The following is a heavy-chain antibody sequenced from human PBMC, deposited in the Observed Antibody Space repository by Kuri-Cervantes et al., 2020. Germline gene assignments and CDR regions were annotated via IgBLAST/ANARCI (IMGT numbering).Heavy chain of an antibody. CDR2: IYYSGST. CDR1: GGSISSGDYY. CDR3: ASLSYGDYTYYFDY. Sequence: SETLSLTCTVSGGSISSGDYYWGWIRQPPGKGLEWIGSIYYSGSTYYNPSLKSRVTISVDTSKNQFSLKLSSVTAADTAVYYCASLSYGDYTYYFDYWGQGTLVTVSS. D-gene: IGHD4-17*01. V-gene: IGHV4-39*01. J-gene: IGHJ4*02.